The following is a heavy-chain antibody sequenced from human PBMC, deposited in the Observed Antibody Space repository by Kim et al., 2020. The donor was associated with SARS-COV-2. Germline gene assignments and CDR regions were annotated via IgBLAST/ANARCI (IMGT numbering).Heavy chain of an antibody. CDR3: ASSARDDFWNN. D-gene: IGHD3-3*01. V-gene: IGHV3-11*01. J-gene: IGHJ4*02. Sequence: IYDADSVKGRFTISRDNAKNSLYLQMNSLRAEDTAVYYCASSARDDFWNNWGQGTLVTVSS. CDR2: I.